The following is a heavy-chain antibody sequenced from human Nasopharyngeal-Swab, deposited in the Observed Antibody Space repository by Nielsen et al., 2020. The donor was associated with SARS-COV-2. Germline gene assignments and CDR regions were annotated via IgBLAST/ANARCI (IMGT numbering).Heavy chain of an antibody. CDR2: ISSSSSTI. CDR3: AKSGSITYYYYYGMDV. J-gene: IGHJ6*02. Sequence: GGSLRLSCAASGFTFSSYSMNWVRQAPGKGLEWVSYISSSSSTIYYADSVEGRFTISRDNAKNSLYLQMNSLRDEDTAVYYCAKSGSITYYYYYGMDVWGQGTTVTVSS. V-gene: IGHV3-48*02. D-gene: IGHD3-10*01. CDR1: GFTFSSYS.